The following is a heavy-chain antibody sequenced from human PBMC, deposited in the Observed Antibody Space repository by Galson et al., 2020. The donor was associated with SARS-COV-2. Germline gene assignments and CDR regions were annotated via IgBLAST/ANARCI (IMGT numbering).Heavy chain of an antibody. CDR2: ISSSGSTI. Sequence: GGSLRLSCAASGFTFSDYYMSWIRQAPGKGLEWVSYISSSGSTIYYADSVKGRFTISRDNAKNSLYLQMNSLRAEDTAVYYCARDWGYGSGSSRARIYWGQGTLVTVSS. V-gene: IGHV3-11*01. J-gene: IGHJ4*02. D-gene: IGHD3-10*01. CDR1: GFTFSDYY. CDR3: ARDWGYGSGSSRARIY.